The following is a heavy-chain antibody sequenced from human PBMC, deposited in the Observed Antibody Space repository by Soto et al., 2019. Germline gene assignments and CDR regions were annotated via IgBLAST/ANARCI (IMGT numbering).Heavy chain of an antibody. V-gene: IGHV3-15*01. CDR2: IKSKTDGGTT. Sequence: GGSLRLSCAASGFTFSDAWMTWVRQPPGKGLEWVGRIKSKTDGGTTDYAAPVKGRFTISRDNSKNRLFLQMNSLRADDTALYYCALGGLFYSGTSGHPLGFWGQGAVVTVSS. CDR3: ALGGLFYSGTSGHPLGF. J-gene: IGHJ4*02. D-gene: IGHD2-15*01. CDR1: GFTFSDAW.